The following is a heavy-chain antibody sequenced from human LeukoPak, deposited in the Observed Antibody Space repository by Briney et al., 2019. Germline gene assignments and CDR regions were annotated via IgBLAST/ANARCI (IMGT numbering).Heavy chain of an antibody. D-gene: IGHD3-22*01. Sequence: GGSLRLSCAASGFTFSTYAMNWVRQAPGKGLEWVSVISDDGRHNYYADSVKGRFTISRDNAKNSLYLQMSSLRAEDTAVYYCARDTDVYYDSSGYYGYWGQGTLVTVSS. CDR2: ISDDGRHN. CDR3: ARDTDVYYDSSGYYGY. V-gene: IGHV3-30*04. CDR1: GFTFSTYA. J-gene: IGHJ4*02.